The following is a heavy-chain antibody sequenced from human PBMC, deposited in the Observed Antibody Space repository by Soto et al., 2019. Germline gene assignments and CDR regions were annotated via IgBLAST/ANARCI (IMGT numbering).Heavy chain of an antibody. V-gene: IGHV4-34*01. D-gene: IGHD1-26*01. CDR1: GGSFNSFY. J-gene: IGHJ4*02. Sequence: SETLSLTCAVYGGSFNSFYWSWIRQPPGKGLEWIGEIHHSGTTNYNPSLKSRVTISLDTSRNQFSLKLTSVTAADTAVYYCASRRGWELLDYWGQGTLVTVSS. CDR3: ASRRGWELLDY. CDR2: IHHSGTT.